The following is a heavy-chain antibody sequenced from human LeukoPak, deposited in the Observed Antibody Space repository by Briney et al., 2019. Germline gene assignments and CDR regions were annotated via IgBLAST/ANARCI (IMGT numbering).Heavy chain of an antibody. D-gene: IGHD6-25*01. CDR2: VYYGRSP. Sequence: PSETLSLTCTVSGVSISSSHWWSWVRQPPGKGLEWIGSVYYGRSPYFNPSLESRATISVDTSKNHFSLKMSSVTAADTAVYYCARSSGTGTFSYWGQGTLVTVSS. J-gene: IGHJ4*02. CDR1: GVSISSSHW. CDR3: ARSSGTGTFSY. V-gene: IGHV4-39*02.